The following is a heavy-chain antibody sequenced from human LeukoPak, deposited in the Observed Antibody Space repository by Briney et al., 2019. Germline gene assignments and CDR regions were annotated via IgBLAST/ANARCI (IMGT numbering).Heavy chain of an antibody. CDR3: ARLYCSSTSCYRWDAFDI. J-gene: IGHJ3*02. D-gene: IGHD2-2*01. V-gene: IGHV4-38-2*01. Sequence: SETLSLTCAVSAYSTSSGYYWGWIRQPPGKGLEWIGSIYHSGSTYYNPSLKSRVTISVDTSKNQFSLKLSSVTAADTAVYYCARLYCSSTSCYRWDAFDIWGQGTMVTVSS. CDR2: IYHSGST. CDR1: AYSTSSGYY.